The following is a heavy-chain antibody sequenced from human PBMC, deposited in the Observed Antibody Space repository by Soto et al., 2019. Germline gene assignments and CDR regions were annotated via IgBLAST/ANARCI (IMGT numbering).Heavy chain of an antibody. D-gene: IGHD6-6*01. CDR2: ISAYNGNT. CDR3: ASPSIAAPLYYYYGMDV. V-gene: IGHV1-18*01. Sequence: QVQLVQSGAEVKKPGASVKVSCKASGYTFTSYGISWVRQAPGQGLEWMGWISAYNGNTNYAQKLQGRVTMTTDTSTSTAYMELRSLRSDDTAVYYCASPSIAAPLYYYYGMDVWGQGTTVTVSS. J-gene: IGHJ6*02. CDR1: GYTFTSYG.